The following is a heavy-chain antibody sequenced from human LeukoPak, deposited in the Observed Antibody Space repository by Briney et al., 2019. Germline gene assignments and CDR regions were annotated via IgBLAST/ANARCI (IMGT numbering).Heavy chain of an antibody. J-gene: IGHJ3*02. D-gene: IGHD3-16*01. CDR1: GFTFSSYG. Sequence: SGGSLRLSCAASGFTFSSYGMHWVRQAPGKGLEWVAVILSDGSKEFYTDSVKGRFTISRDNSKNTLYLQMNSLRAEDTAVYFCARLSSWVFEIWGQGTMVTVSS. CDR2: ILSDGSKE. CDR3: ARLSSWVFEI. V-gene: IGHV3-33*01.